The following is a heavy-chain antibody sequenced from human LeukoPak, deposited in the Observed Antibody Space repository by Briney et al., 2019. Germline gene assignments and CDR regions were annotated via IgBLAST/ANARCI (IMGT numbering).Heavy chain of an antibody. CDR1: GFSFSYYS. CDR2: INPDGGRT. CDR3: ARVGDMDAFDI. J-gene: IGHJ3*02. V-gene: IGHV3-64*02. D-gene: IGHD2-21*01. Sequence: GGSLRLSCAASGFSFSYYSMHWVRQAPGKGLEYVSAINPDGGRTYYTDFVKGRLIISRDNSKNTLYLQMGSLRAEGMAVYYCARVGDMDAFDIWGQGRMVTVSS.